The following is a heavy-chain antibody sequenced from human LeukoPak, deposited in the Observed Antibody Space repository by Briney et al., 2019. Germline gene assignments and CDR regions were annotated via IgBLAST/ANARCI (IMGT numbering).Heavy chain of an antibody. Sequence: ASVKVSCKASGSTFTSYYMHWVRQAPGQGLEWMGIINPSGDSTNYAQKFQGRVTMTRDTSTSTVYMELSSLRSEDTAVYYCARDPPAMGYSYGYQTLGLDYWGQGTLVTVSS. D-gene: IGHD5-18*01. CDR2: INPSGDST. V-gene: IGHV1-46*01. CDR1: GSTFTSYY. CDR3: ARDPPAMGYSYGYQTLGLDY. J-gene: IGHJ4*02.